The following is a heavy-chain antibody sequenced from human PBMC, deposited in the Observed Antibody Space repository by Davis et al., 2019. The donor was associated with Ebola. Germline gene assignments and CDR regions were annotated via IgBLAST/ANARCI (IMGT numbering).Heavy chain of an antibody. Sequence: PGGSLRLSCSASGFPFNNFAIHWVRQAPSKGLQWVAVISYDGRDKYYADSVKGRFTISRDNAKNSLYLQMNSLRAEDTAVYYCARRHSGSYYILDYWGQGTLVTVSS. D-gene: IGHD1-26*01. V-gene: IGHV3-30*04. J-gene: IGHJ4*02. CDR3: ARRHSGSYYILDY. CDR1: GFPFNNFA. CDR2: ISYDGRDK.